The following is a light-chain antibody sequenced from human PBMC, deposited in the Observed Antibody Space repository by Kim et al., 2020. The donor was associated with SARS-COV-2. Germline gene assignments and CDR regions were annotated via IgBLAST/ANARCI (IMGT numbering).Light chain of an antibody. Sequence: EIVLTQSPGTLSLSPVERATLSCRASQSVSSSYLAWYQQKPGQAPRLLIYGASSRATGIPDRFSGSGSGTDFTLTISRLEPEDFAVYYCQQYGSSLTWTFGQGTKVDIK. J-gene: IGKJ1*01. CDR2: GAS. CDR1: QSVSSSY. CDR3: QQYGSSLTWT. V-gene: IGKV3-20*01.